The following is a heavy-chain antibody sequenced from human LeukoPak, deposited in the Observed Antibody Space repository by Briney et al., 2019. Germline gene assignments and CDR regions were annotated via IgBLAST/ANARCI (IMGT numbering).Heavy chain of an antibody. Sequence: GESLKISCNGSAYSFTSYCIGCVRQMPGEDLVWMGIIYPGDSDTIYSPSFLGQVTISADKSISTAYLQWSSLKASNAAMYYCARHAGAFFDYWGQGTLVTVSS. D-gene: IGHD6-13*01. CDR1: AYSFTSYC. CDR2: IYPGDSDT. V-gene: IGHV5-51*01. CDR3: ARHAGAFFDY. J-gene: IGHJ4*02.